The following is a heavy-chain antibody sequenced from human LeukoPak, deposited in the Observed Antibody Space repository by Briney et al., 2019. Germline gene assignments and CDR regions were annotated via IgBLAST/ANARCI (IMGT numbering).Heavy chain of an antibody. CDR3: ARAGATVTPAFDY. CDR1: GYTFTGYY. V-gene: IGHV1-2*02. J-gene: IGHJ4*02. D-gene: IGHD4-17*01. Sequence: ASVKVSCKASGYTFTGYYIHWVRQAPGQGLEWMGWIKPNSGGTNYAQKFQGRVTMTTDTSTSTAYMELRSLRSDDTAVYYCARAGATVTPAFDYWGQGTLITVSS. CDR2: IKPNSGGT.